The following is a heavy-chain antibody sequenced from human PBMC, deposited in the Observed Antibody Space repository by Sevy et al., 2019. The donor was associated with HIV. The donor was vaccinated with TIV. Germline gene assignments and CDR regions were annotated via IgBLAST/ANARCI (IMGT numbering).Heavy chain of an antibody. CDR1: GFNFSDYG. CDR2: IRYDGTKR. Sequence: GGSLRLSCAASGFNFSDYGIHWVRQAPGMGLQWVAFIRYDGTKRYYANSVKGRFTISRDNSKNTLYLQMKSLKTEDTAVYYCARDLEGHYSPLFGDSWGQGTLVTVSS. CDR3: ARDLEGHYSPLFGDS. D-gene: IGHD3-10*01. J-gene: IGHJ4*02. V-gene: IGHV3-30*02.